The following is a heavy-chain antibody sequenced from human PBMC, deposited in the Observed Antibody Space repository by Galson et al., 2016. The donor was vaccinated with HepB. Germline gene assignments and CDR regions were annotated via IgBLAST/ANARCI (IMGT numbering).Heavy chain of an antibody. Sequence: SLRLSCAASGFTFSDYYLSWVRQAPGLGLEWISSISSFNAIYYGDSVRGRFTISRDNAENSLFLHMNSLRPEDTAVYYCARPLVTGSFYSAFDVWGEGTAVIDSS. J-gene: IGHJ6*01. D-gene: IGHD3-9*01. CDR3: ARPLVTGSFYSAFDV. CDR1: GFTFSDYY. V-gene: IGHV3-69-1*02. CDR2: ISSFNAI.